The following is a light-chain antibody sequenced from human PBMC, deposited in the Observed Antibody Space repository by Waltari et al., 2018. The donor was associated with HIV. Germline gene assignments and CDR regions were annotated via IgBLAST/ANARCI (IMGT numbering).Light chain of an antibody. J-gene: IGKJ4*01. CDR2: DAS. CDR1: QGISDK. V-gene: IGKV3-15*01. CDR3: QQYYIWPPLT. Sequence: ETVMTQSPATLSVSPGERVTLSCRASQGISDKLAWYQQKPGQAPRFLIYDASSRAPGVPARFSGSGSGTDFTLTISSLQSEDSAVYYCQQYYIWPPLTFGGGTRVEIK.